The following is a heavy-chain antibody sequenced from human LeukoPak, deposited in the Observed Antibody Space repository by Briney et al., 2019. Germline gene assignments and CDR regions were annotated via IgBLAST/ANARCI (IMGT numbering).Heavy chain of an antibody. CDR3: ARVCSSTSCFLSGGSGI. V-gene: IGHV3-30-3*01. D-gene: IGHD2-2*01. J-gene: IGHJ3*02. CDR1: GFTFSSYA. CDR2: ISYDGSNK. Sequence: PGRSLRLSCAASGFTFSSYAMHWVRQAPGKGLEWVAVISYDGSNKYYADSVKGRFTISRDNSKNTLYLQMNSLRAEDTAVYYCARVCSSTSCFLSGGSGIWGQGTMVTVSS.